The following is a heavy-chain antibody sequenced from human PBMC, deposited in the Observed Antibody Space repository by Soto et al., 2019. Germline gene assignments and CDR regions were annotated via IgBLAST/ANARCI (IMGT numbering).Heavy chain of an antibody. V-gene: IGHV2-26*01. Sequence: QVTLKESGPVLVKPTETLTLTCTVSGFSLSNARMGVSWIRQPPGKALEWLAHIFSNDEKSYSTSLKSRLTISKDTSKSQVVITMPNMDPVDTATYYCARVPERDFWSGYREYYYYGMDVWGLGTTVTVSS. CDR3: ARVPERDFWSGYREYYYYGMDV. J-gene: IGHJ6*02. CDR2: IFSNDEK. CDR1: GFSLSNARMG. D-gene: IGHD3-3*01.